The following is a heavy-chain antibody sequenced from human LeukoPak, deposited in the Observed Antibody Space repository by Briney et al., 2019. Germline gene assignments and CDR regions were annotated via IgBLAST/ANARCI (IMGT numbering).Heavy chain of an antibody. CDR3: ARDGVEIYDYVWGGYGRDAFDI. V-gene: IGHV3-33*01. Sequence: PGGTLRLSCAASGFTFSSYGMRWVRRAPGKGLEWVAVICYDGSNNYYAVSVKGRFTISRDNSKSTLYLQINSLRAEDTAVYYCARDGVEIYDYVWGGYGRDAFDIWGQGTMVTVSS. J-gene: IGHJ3*02. CDR2: ICYDGSNN. CDR1: GFTFSSYG. D-gene: IGHD3-16*01.